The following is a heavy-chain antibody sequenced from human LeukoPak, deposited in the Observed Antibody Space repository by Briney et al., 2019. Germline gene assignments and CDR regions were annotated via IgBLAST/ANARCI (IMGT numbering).Heavy chain of an antibody. J-gene: IGHJ4*02. CDR3: ATDQHYGYNF. V-gene: IGHV3-11*04. CDR1: GFTFSDYY. CDR2: ISGRGSTI. Sequence: GGSLRLSCAASGFTFSDYYMSWIRQAPGKGLEWVSYISGRGSTIYYADSVKGRFTISRDNAKNSLRLQMNSLRAEDTAVYYCATDQHYGYNFWGQGTLVTVSS. D-gene: IGHD5-18*01.